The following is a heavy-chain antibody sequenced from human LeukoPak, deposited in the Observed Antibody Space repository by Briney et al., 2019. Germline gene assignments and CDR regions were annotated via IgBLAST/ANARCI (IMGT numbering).Heavy chain of an antibody. CDR1: GFTFSTYW. J-gene: IGHJ4*02. CDR3: ATRRGEN. V-gene: IGHV3-7*01. Sequence: PGGSLRLSCAASGFTFSTYWMSWVRQAPGKGLEWVALIKEVDSDTYYMDSVRGRFTIFRDNADNSLYLQMNSLRGDDTAMYYCATRRGENWGQGTLVTVSS. CDR2: IKEVDSDT.